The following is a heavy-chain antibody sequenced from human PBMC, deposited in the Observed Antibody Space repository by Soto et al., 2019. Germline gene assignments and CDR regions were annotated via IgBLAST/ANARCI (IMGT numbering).Heavy chain of an antibody. Sequence: EVQLVESGGGLVKPGGSLRLSCAASGFTVSSNYMTWVRQAPGKGLEWVSVIYSGGGTYYANSVKGRFTISRDNSKNTLYLQMNSLRADDTAVYYCARGGYSYGVYNYAMDVWGQGTTVTVSS. CDR1: GFTVSSNY. CDR2: IYSGGGT. V-gene: IGHV3-53*01. D-gene: IGHD5-18*01. CDR3: ARGGYSYGVYNYAMDV. J-gene: IGHJ6*02.